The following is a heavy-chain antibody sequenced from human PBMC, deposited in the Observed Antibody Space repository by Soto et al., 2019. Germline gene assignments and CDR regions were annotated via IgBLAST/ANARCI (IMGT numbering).Heavy chain of an antibody. CDR1: GGTFSNSA. V-gene: IGHV1-69*12. D-gene: IGHD3-3*02. CDR3: ARDKDRAQLVGNYYYILDV. Sequence: QVQLEQSGAEVKKPGSSVKVSCKASGGTFSNSAISWVRQAPGQGLEWMGGIMPIFRTPDYAQKFQGRVTITADESTTTAYMESSGLKPDDTAVYYCARDKDRAQLVGNYYYILDVWGQGTTVTVSS. J-gene: IGHJ6*02. CDR2: IMPIFRTP.